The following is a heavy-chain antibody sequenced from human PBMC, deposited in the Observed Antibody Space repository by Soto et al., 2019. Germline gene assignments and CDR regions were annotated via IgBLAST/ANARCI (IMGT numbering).Heavy chain of an antibody. CDR2: IYYSGST. CDR3: ARGMGYDSSGYFPHWYFDL. CDR1: GGSISSYY. Sequence: QVQLQESGPGLVKPSETLSLTCTVSGGSISSYYWSWIRQPPGKGLEWIGYIYYSGSTNYNPSLKSRVTISVDTSKNQFSLKLGSVTAADTAVYYCARGMGYDSSGYFPHWYFDLWGRGTLVTVSS. D-gene: IGHD3-22*01. V-gene: IGHV4-59*01. J-gene: IGHJ2*01.